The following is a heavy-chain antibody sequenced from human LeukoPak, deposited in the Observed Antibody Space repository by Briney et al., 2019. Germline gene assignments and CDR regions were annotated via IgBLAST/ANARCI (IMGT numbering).Heavy chain of an antibody. V-gene: IGHV1-58*01. CDR3: ARGGAGTYYKRDGWFDP. CDR1: GFTFTTSA. CDR2: VVVGSGNT. D-gene: IGHD3-10*01. J-gene: IGHJ5*02. Sequence: SVKVSCKASGFTFTTSAVQWVRQARGQRLEWIGWVVVGSGNTNYAQKFQERVTITRDMSTSTAYMELNSLTSEDTAVYYCARGGAGTYYKRDGWFDPWGQGTVVTVSS.